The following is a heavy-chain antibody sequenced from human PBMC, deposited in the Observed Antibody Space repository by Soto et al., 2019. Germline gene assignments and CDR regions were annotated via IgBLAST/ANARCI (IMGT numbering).Heavy chain of an antibody. Sequence: ASVKVSCKASGYTFFTYGISWVRQAPGHGLEWMGWISTYNDNTKYAQKFQGRVTMTADTSTSTAYMELTSLRSDDTAVYYCARDPATDYYDTSGYYKPLNWGQGTLVTVSS. CDR3: ARDPATDYYDTSGYYKPLN. CDR1: GYTFFTYG. CDR2: ISTYNDNT. D-gene: IGHD3-22*01. V-gene: IGHV1-18*01. J-gene: IGHJ4*02.